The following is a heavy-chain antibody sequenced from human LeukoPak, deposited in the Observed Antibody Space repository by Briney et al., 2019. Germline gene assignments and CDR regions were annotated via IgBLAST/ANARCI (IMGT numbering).Heavy chain of an antibody. V-gene: IGHV5-51*01. Sequence: GESLKISFKGSGYPFTNYWIGWVRQMPGKGLELMGIIYPGDSDTRYSPSFQGQATISADKSISTAYLQWSSLKASDAAIYYCARRAPSQIWFDHWGQGTLVTVSS. CDR3: ARRAPSQIWFDH. CDR2: IYPGDSDT. CDR1: GYPFTNYW. J-gene: IGHJ5*02.